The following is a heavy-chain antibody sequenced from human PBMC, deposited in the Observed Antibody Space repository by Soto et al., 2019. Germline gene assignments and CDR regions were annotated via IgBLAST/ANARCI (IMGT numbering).Heavy chain of an antibody. V-gene: IGHV1-2*04. CDR1: GYTFTGYY. J-gene: IGHJ6*03. D-gene: IGHD2-2*01. CDR3: ARESSTSYKYYYMDV. Sequence: ASVKVSYKASGYTFTGYYMHWVRQAPGQGLEWMGWINPNSGGTNYAQKFQGWVTMTRDTSISTAYMELSRLRSDDTAVYYCARESSTSYKYYYMDVWGKGTTVTVSS. CDR2: INPNSGGT.